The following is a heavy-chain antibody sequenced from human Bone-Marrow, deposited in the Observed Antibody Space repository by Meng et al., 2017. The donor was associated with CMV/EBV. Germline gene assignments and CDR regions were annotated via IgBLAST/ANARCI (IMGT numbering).Heavy chain of an antibody. J-gene: IGHJ6*02. D-gene: IGHD3-3*01. CDR2: IYYSGST. CDR3: ARDPPRYNYDFWSGYYTDYYYGMDV. Sequence: SEPLSLTCTVSGGSISSSSYYWGWIRQPPGKGLEWIGSIYYSGSTYYNPSLKSRVTISVDTSKNQFSLKLSSVAAADTAVYYCARDPPRYNYDFWSGYYTDYYYGMDVWGQGTTVTVSS. CDR1: GGSISSSSYY. V-gene: IGHV4-39*07.